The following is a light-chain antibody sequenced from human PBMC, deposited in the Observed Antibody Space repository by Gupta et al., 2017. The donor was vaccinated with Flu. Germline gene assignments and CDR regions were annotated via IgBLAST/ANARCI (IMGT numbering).Light chain of an antibody. J-gene: IGKJ2*02. CDR3: MRGTHPWT. CDR2: EVS. CDR1: QSLVYKNGITY. V-gene: IGKV2-30*01. Sequence: VTLGQPASISCRSSQSLVYKNGITYLNWFQQRPGQSPRRLIYEVSKRDSGVPDRFSGSGSGTDFTLKISRGEAEDVAVYYCMRGTHPWTFGQGTRLEI.